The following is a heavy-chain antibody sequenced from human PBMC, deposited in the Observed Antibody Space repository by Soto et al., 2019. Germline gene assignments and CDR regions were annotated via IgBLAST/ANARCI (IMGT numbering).Heavy chain of an antibody. Sequence: QITLKESGPTLVKPTQTLTLTCTFSGFSLSASGVGVGWFRQPPGKALEWLAVIYWDDTKTYSPSLESRLTVTKDTSKNRVVLTMTNMDPVDTATYCCARKNSGTYALDYWGQGVLVTVSS. CDR2: IYWDDTK. CDR1: GFSLSASGVG. D-gene: IGHD1-26*01. CDR3: ARKNSGTYALDY. J-gene: IGHJ4*02. V-gene: IGHV2-5*02.